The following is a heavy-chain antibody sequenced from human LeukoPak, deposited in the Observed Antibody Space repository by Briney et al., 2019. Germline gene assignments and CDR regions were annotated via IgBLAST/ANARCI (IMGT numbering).Heavy chain of an antibody. D-gene: IGHD6-6*01. CDR1: GFTFSSYS. Sequence: GGSLRLSCAASGFTFSSYSMNWVRQAPGKGLEWVSSISSSSSYIYYADSVKGRFTISRDNAKNSLYLQMNSLRAEDTAVYYCARGGPRSSSLSHRFDPWGQGTLVTVSS. CDR3: ARGGPRSSSLSHRFDP. CDR2: ISSSSSYI. V-gene: IGHV3-21*01. J-gene: IGHJ5*02.